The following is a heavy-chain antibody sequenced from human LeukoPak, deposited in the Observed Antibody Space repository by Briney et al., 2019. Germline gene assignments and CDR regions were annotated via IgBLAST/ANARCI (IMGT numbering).Heavy chain of an antibody. CDR1: GFTFSSYG. V-gene: IGHV3-30*02. CDR3: AKDPVAEQQLFTWFDP. CDR2: IRYDGSNK. J-gene: IGHJ5*02. D-gene: IGHD6-13*01. Sequence: GGSLRLSCAASGFTFSSYGMHWVRQAPGRGLEWVAFIRYDGSNKYYADSVKGRFTISRDNSKNTLYLQMNSLRAEDTALYYCAKDPVAEQQLFTWFDPWGQGTLVTVSS.